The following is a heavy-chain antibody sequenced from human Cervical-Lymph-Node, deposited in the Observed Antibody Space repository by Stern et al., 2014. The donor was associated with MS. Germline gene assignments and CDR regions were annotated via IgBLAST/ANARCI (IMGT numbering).Heavy chain of an antibody. D-gene: IGHD4-17*01. V-gene: IGHV5-51*01. Sequence: VQLVESVAEVKKPWQSLKISCKGSGYNFSSYWIAWVRQIPGKGLVWVGVIYSADADTRYFPGFQGQVTIYRAKSINTAYLQWSSLKASDTAIFYCARSFFGDYVTFDNWGQGSLVTVSS. CDR2: IYSADADT. CDR3: ARSFFGDYVTFDN. CDR1: GYNFSSYW. J-gene: IGHJ4*02.